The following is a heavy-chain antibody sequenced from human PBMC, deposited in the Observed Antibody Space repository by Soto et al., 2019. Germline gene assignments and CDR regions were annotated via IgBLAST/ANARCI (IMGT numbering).Heavy chain of an antibody. V-gene: IGHV1-8*01. D-gene: IGHD3-3*01. CDR1: GYTFTSYD. CDR2: MNPNSGNT. CDR3: ARVGHSITIFGVVPTYGMDV. Sequence: ASVKVSCKASGYTFTSYDINWVRQATGQGLEWMGWMNPNSGNTGYAQKFQGRVTMTRNTSISTAYMELSSLRSEDTAVYYCARVGHSITIFGVVPTYGMDVSGPGTTLTVYS. J-gene: IGHJ6*02.